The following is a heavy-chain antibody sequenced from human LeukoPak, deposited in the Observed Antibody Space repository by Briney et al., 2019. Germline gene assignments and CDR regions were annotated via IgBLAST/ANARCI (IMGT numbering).Heavy chain of an antibody. J-gene: IGHJ6*03. CDR2: IYYSGST. Sequence: SETQSLTCTVSGGSISSSSYYWGWIRQPPGKGLEWIGSIYYSGSTYYNPSLKSRVTISVDTSKNQFSLKLSSVTAADTAVYYCARRGSGSPGYYYYYMDVWGKGTTVTVSS. D-gene: IGHD1-26*01. V-gene: IGHV4-39*01. CDR3: ARRGSGSPGYYYYYMDV. CDR1: GGSISSSSYY.